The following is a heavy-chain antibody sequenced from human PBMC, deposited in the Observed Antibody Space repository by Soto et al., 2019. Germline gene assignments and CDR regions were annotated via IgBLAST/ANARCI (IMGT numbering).Heavy chain of an antibody. Sequence: VQLVESWGGVVQPGRSLRLSCAASGFTISDYAMHWVRQAPGKGLEWVAVVSHDGRNTHCADSVKGRFTISRDSSKNTVSLEMTRVRAEDTAVYYCATGGRQWLVTSDFNYWGQGALVTV. CDR3: ATGGRQWLVTSDFNY. CDR2: VSHDGRNT. D-gene: IGHD6-19*01. V-gene: IGHV3-30*03. CDR1: GFTISDYA. J-gene: IGHJ4*02.